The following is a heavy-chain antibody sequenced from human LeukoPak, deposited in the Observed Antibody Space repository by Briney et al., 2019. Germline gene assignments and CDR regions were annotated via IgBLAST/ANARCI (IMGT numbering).Heavy chain of an antibody. CDR2: IYHSGST. V-gene: IGHV4-30-2*03. Sequence: SETLSLTCTVSGGSISSGGYYWSWIRQPPGKGLEWIGYIYHSGSTYYNPSLKSRVTISVDTSKNQFSLKLSSVTAADTAVYYCARHVYAFWGTSSRAYFDYWGQGTLVTVSS. CDR3: ARHVYAFWGTSSRAYFDY. D-gene: IGHD2-2*01. CDR1: GGSISSGGYY. J-gene: IGHJ4*02.